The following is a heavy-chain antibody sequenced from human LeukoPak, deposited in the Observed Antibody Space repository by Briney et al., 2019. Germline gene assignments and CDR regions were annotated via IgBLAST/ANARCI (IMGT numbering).Heavy chain of an antibody. J-gene: IGHJ5*02. D-gene: IGHD2-2*03. V-gene: IGHV1-18*04. CDR3: YGYCSSTSCSSWFDP. CDR2: ISAYNGNT. CDR1: GYTFTSYG. Sequence: GASVKVSCKASGYTFTSYGISWVQQAPGQGLEWMGWISAYNGNTNYAQKLQGRVTMTTDTSTSTAYMELRSLRSDDTAVYCCYGYCSSTSCSSWFDPWGQGTLVTVSS.